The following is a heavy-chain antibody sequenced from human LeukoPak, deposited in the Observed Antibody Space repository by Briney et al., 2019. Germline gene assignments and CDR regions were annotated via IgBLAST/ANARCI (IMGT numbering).Heavy chain of an antibody. Sequence: GASVTVSCKVSGYTFSSYGICWVRQAPGQGLAWMGWISAHNGNTNYAQKLQGRITMTTDTSTSAAYMELRSLRSDDTAVYYCARAFYHDTSGYYDYWGQGTLVTVSS. D-gene: IGHD3-22*01. CDR3: ARAFYHDTSGYYDY. CDR2: ISAHNGNT. V-gene: IGHV1-18*01. CDR1: GYTFSSYG. J-gene: IGHJ4*02.